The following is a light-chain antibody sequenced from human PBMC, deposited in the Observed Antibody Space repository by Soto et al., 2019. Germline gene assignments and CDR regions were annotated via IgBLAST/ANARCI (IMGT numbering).Light chain of an antibody. CDR3: QQYAGSPET. Sequence: EIVFTQSPGTPSLFPGEKATLSCRASQNFGSRSLAWHQQKPGQAPRLLIYGASTRATGSPDRFSGSGSGTEFTHTINRLEPEDFAVYYCQQYAGSPETFGQGTKVDIK. CDR2: GAS. J-gene: IGKJ1*01. V-gene: IGKV3-20*01. CDR1: QNFGSRS.